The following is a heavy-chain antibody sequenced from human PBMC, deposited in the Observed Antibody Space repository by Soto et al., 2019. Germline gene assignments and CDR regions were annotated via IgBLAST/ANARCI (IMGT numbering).Heavy chain of an antibody. Sequence: ASVKVSCKASGYTFTSYGISWVRQAPGQGPEWMGWISAYNGNTNYAQKLQGRVIMTTDTSTSTAYMELRSLRSDDTAVYYCAREGVTIFGVVIDSLFDSWGQGTLVTVSS. D-gene: IGHD3-3*01. J-gene: IGHJ4*02. V-gene: IGHV1-18*01. CDR3: AREGVTIFGVVIDSLFDS. CDR1: GYTFTSYG. CDR2: ISAYNGNT.